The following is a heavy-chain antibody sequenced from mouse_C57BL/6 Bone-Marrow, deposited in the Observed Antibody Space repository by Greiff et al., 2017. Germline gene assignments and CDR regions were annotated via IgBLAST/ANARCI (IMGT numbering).Heavy chain of an antibody. V-gene: IGHV14-4*01. CDR1: GFNIKDDY. J-gene: IGHJ3*01. CDR2: IDPENGDT. Sequence: DVKLVESGAELVRPGASVKLSCTASGFNIKDDYMHWVKQRPEQGLEWIGWIDPENGDTEYASKFQGKATITADTSSNTAYLQLSSLTSEDTAVYYCTTSGYYVGAYWGQGTLVTVSA. CDR3: TTSGYYVGAY. D-gene: IGHD2-1*01.